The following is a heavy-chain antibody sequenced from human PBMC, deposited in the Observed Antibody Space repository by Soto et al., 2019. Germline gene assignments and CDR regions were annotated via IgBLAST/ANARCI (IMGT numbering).Heavy chain of an antibody. CDR2: IIPIFGTA. J-gene: IGHJ4*02. CDR1: GGTFSSYA. V-gene: IGHV1-69*13. D-gene: IGHD3-22*01. Sequence: ASVKVSCKASGGTFSSYAISWVRQAPGQGLEWMGGIIPIFGTANYAQKFQGRVTITADESTSTAYMELSSLRSEDTAVYYCARGGNYYDSSGIDYWGQGTLVTVSS. CDR3: ARGGNYYDSSGIDY.